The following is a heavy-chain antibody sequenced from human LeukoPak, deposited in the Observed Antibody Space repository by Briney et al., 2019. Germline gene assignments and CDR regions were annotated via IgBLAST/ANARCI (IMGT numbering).Heavy chain of an antibody. J-gene: IGHJ3*02. CDR3: ARDFYYDSSGYHPTDAFDI. Sequence: SETLSLTCTVSGGSISSYYWSWIRQPPGKGLEWIGYIYYSGSTNYNPSLKSRVTISVDTSKNQFSLKLSSVTAADTAVYYCARDFYYDSSGYHPTDAFDIWGQGTMVTVSS. D-gene: IGHD3-22*01. CDR1: GGSISSYY. CDR2: IYYSGST. V-gene: IGHV4-59*01.